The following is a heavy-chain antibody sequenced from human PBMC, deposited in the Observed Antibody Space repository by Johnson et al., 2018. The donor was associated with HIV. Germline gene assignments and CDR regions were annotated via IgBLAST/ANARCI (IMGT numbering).Heavy chain of an antibody. V-gene: IGHV3-20*04. CDR3: ARAMYYYDTSGYLIRPRAFDI. CDR2: INWSGGGT. J-gene: IGHJ3*02. Sequence: VQLVESGGGLVQPGGSLRISCVASGFKLYEYDVSWVRQVPGKGLEWVSGINWSGGGTAYADSVKGRFTVSSDNAKNSLYLQMNSLRAEDTALYYCARAMYYYDTSGYLIRPRAFDIWGQGTVVTVSS. D-gene: IGHD3-22*01. CDR1: GFKLYEYD.